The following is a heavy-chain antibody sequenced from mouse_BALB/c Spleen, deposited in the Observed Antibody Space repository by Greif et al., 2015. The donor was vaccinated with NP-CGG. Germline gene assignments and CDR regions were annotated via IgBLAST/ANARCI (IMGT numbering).Heavy chain of an antibody. V-gene: IGHV5-6-2*01. CDR1: GFTFSSYY. Sequence: EVQRVESGGGLVKLGGSLKLSCAASGFTFSSYYMSWVRQTPEKRLELVAAINSNGGSNYYPDTVKGRFTISRDNSKNTLYLQMSSLKAEDTALYYCARGGLRGAMDDWGQGTSVTVSS. J-gene: IGHJ4*01. CDR3: ARGGLRGAMDD. D-gene: IGHD2-2*01. CDR2: INSNGGSN.